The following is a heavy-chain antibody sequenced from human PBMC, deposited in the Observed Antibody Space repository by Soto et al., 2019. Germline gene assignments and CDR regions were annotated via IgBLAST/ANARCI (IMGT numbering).Heavy chain of an antibody. CDR3: AHAQYTGNYGGAAYYFDY. J-gene: IGHJ4*02. CDR1: GFSLTTSGMG. V-gene: IGHV2-5*01. CDR2: IFWNDDR. Sequence: SGPTLVNPTQTLTLTCTFSGFSLTTSGMGVGWIRQPPGKALEWLALIFWNDDRRYSPSLKGSLTITKDTSKNQVVLTMTNVGPVDTATYFCAHAQYTGNYGGAAYYFDYWGQGTLVTVSS. D-gene: IGHD1-26*01.